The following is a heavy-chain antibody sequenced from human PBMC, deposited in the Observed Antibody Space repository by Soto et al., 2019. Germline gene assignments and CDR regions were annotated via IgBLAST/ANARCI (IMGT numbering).Heavy chain of an antibody. CDR2: ISSNSAYI. CDR1: GFTFRSFT. J-gene: IGHJ5*02. CDR3: TRDESRDSSARGWFDP. V-gene: IGHV3-21*01. D-gene: IGHD6-13*01. Sequence: XESLRLSCAASGFTFRSFTRNWVRQAPGKGLEWVSTISSNSAYIYYTDALRGRFTISRDNAKNSLHLQMNSLRAEDTAVYYCTRDESRDSSARGWFDPWGPGTLVTVSS.